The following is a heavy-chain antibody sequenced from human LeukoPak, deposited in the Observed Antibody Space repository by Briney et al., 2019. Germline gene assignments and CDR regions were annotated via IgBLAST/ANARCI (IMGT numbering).Heavy chain of an antibody. Sequence: GGSLRLSCAASGFTVSTYYMSWVRQAPGKGLEWVSVIYSDGTTYYADSVKGRFTISRNNSKNTLYLQMNSLRAEDTAVYYCARDSGYIHDYWGQGTLVTVSS. CDR3: ARDSGYIHDY. J-gene: IGHJ4*02. V-gene: IGHV3-53*01. CDR1: GFTVSTYY. CDR2: IYSDGTT. D-gene: IGHD5-18*01.